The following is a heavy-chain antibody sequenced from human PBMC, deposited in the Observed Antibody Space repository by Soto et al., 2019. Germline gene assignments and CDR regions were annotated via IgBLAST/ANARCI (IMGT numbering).Heavy chain of an antibody. CDR1: GFTFSSYW. V-gene: IGHV3-74*01. D-gene: IGHD1-20*01. CDR2: INSDGSST. Sequence: HPGGSLRLSCAASGFTFSSYWMHWVRQAPGKGLVWVSRINSDGSSTSYADSVKGRFTISRDNAKNTLYLQMSSLGAEDTAVYYCAKDSGCVNNACAYDPWGKGT. J-gene: IGHJ5*02. CDR3: AKDSGCVNNACAYDP.